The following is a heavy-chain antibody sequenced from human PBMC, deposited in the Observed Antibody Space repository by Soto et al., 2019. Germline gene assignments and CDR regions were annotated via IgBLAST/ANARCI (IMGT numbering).Heavy chain of an antibody. D-gene: IGHD3-16*02. V-gene: IGHV1-69*02. Sequence: QVQLVQSGAEVKKPGSSVKVSCKASGGTFSSYTISWVRQAPGQGLEWMGRIIPILGIANYAQKFQGRVRITGDKCTSPAYMELSSLRSEDTAVYYFARVYYDYIWGSYPKDAFDIWGQGTMVTVSS. CDR3: ARVYYDYIWGSYPKDAFDI. J-gene: IGHJ3*02. CDR1: GGTFSSYT. CDR2: IIPILGIA.